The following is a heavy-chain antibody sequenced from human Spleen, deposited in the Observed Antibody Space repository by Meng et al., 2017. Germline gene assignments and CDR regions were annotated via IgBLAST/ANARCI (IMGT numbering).Heavy chain of an antibody. D-gene: IGHD3-10*01. V-gene: IGHV5-51*01. CDR2: IYPGDSDT. CDR3: ARPVDGSGSYYPSYFDY. CDR1: GYSFTSYW. J-gene: IGHJ4*02. Sequence: GESLKISCKGSGYSFTSYWIGWVRQMPGKGLEWMGIIYPGDSDTRYSPSFQGQVTISADKSISTAYLQWSSLKASDTAMYYCARPVDGSGSYYPSYFDYWGQGTLVTRLL.